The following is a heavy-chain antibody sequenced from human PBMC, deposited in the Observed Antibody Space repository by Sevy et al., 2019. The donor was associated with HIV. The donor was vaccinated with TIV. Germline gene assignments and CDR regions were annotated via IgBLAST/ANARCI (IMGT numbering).Heavy chain of an antibody. CDR2: FYYSAST. CDR1: GDSISGYY. Sequence: SETLSLTCTVSGDSISGYYWSWIRQPPGKGLEWIGYFYYSASTNYNPSLKSRVTISVDTTKNKVSLKVRSLTAADTAVYYCAGGIAAPRGMDVWGQGTTVTVSS. V-gene: IGHV4-59*01. J-gene: IGHJ6*02. D-gene: IGHD6-13*01. CDR3: AGGIAAPRGMDV.